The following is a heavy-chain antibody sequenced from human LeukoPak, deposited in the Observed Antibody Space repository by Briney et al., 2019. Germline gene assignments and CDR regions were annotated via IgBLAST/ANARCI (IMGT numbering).Heavy chain of an antibody. CDR3: ARSRYHYNSDHYYLYYFDY. CDR1: GFSFTTTEMC. J-gene: IGHJ4*02. V-gene: IGHV2-70*11. CDR2: IDWDDDK. D-gene: IGHD3-22*01. Sequence: SGPTLVNPTHTLTLTSTFSGFSFTTTEMCVSWIRQPPGKALEWLARIDWDDDKYYSPSLKTRLTISKDTSKNQVLLTMTNMDTEDTATYYCARSRYHYNSDHYYLYYFDYWGQGTLVTVSS.